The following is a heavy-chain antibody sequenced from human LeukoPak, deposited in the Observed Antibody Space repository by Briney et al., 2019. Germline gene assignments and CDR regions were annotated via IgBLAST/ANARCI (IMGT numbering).Heavy chain of an antibody. CDR2: IYYSGST. J-gene: IGHJ4*02. Sequence: SETLSLTCTVSGGSISSYYWSWIRQPPGKGLEWIGYIYYSGSTNYNPSLKSRVTISVDTSKNQFSLKLSSVTAADTAVYYCARTRGSYEIDYWGQGTLVTVSS. CDR3: ARTRGSYEIDY. V-gene: IGHV4-59*01. CDR1: GGSISSYY. D-gene: IGHD1-26*01.